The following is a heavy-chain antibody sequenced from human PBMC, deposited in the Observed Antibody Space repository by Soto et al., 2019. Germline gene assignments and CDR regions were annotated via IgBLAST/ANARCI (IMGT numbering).Heavy chain of an antibody. Sequence: GASLKISCKGSGYSFTSYWIGWVRQMPGKGLEWMGIIYPGDSDTRYSPSFQGQVTISADKSISTAYLQWSSLKASDTAMYYCARPYYYDSSGYLPGPFDYWGQGTLVTVSS. J-gene: IGHJ4*02. CDR2: IYPGDSDT. D-gene: IGHD3-22*01. V-gene: IGHV5-51*01. CDR1: GYSFTSYW. CDR3: ARPYYYDSSGYLPGPFDY.